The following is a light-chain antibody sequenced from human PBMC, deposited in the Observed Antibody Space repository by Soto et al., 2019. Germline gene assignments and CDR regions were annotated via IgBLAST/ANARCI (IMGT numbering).Light chain of an antibody. Sequence: EIVLTQSPGTLSLNPGERATLSCRASQSISTSYLGWYQQRPGQAPRLLIYGTSSRATGIPDRFRGSGSGTDFTLTISRLEPEDFAVYYCQQYGYSFRITVGHGTRLEI. CDR3: QQYGYSFRIT. CDR2: GTS. CDR1: QSISTSY. J-gene: IGKJ5*01. V-gene: IGKV3-20*01.